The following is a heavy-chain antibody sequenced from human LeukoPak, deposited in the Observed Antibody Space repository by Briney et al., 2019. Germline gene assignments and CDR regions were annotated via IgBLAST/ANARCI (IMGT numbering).Heavy chain of an antibody. Sequence: GGSLRLSCAASGFTFSSHTMNWVRQDPVKGLEWVSSISGSSNYIYYADSVKGRFTISRDNAKNSLYLQMNSLRVEDTAVYYCARDYGPTDYWGQGTLVTVSS. D-gene: IGHD3-10*01. V-gene: IGHV3-21*01. CDR3: ARDYGPTDY. J-gene: IGHJ4*02. CDR2: ISGSSNYI. CDR1: GFTFSSHT.